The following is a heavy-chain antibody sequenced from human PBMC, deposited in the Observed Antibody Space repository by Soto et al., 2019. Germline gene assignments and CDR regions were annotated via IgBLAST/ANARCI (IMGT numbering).Heavy chain of an antibody. V-gene: IGHV3-33*01. Sequence: PGGSLRLSCAASGFTFSSYGMHWVRQAPGKGLEWVAVIWYDGSNKYYADSVKGRFTISRDNSKNTLYLQMNSLRAEDTAVYYCARQPDYGGNPRGFDYWGQGTLVTVSS. D-gene: IGHD4-17*01. CDR3: ARQPDYGGNPRGFDY. J-gene: IGHJ4*02. CDR1: GFTFSSYG. CDR2: IWYDGSNK.